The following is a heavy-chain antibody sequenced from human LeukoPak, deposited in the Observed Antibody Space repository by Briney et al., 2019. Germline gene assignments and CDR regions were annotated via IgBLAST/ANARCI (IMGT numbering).Heavy chain of an antibody. CDR3: ARLGRVDTAMGIDY. Sequence: SETLSLTCTVSGGSISSSSYYWGWIRQPPGKGLEWIGSIYYSGSTYYNPSLKSRVTISVDTSKNQFSPKLSSVTAADTAVYYCARLGRVDTAMGIDYWGQGTLVTVSS. J-gene: IGHJ4*02. V-gene: IGHV4-39*01. D-gene: IGHD5-18*01. CDR1: GGSISSSSYY. CDR2: IYYSGST.